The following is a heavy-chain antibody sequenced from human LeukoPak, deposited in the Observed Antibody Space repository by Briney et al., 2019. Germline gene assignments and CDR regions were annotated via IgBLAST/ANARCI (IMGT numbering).Heavy chain of an antibody. D-gene: IGHD6-13*01. V-gene: IGHV4-59*01. CDR2: IYYSGST. J-gene: IGHJ4*02. CDR3: ARVSLAAAGTTYDY. Sequence: SETLSLTCTVSGGSISSYYWSWIRQSPGKGLEWIGYIYYSGSTKYNPSLKSRVTISVDTSKNQFSLKRSSVTAADTAVYYCARVSLAAAGTTYDYWGQGTLVTVSS. CDR1: GGSISSYY.